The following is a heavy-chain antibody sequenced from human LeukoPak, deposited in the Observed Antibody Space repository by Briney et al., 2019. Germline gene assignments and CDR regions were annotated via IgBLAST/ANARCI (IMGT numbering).Heavy chain of an antibody. D-gene: IGHD2-2*02. CDR1: AFTVSNNY. CDR3: ARADTPYYFDS. V-gene: IGHV3-53*01. Sequence: PGGSLRLSCAASAFTVSNNYVNWVRQAPGKGLEWVSIIYIAGSTYYADSVKGRFTISRDNSKNTLYLQMDSLRVEDTAVYYCARADTPYYFDSWGQGTLVTVSS. CDR2: IYIAGST. J-gene: IGHJ4*02.